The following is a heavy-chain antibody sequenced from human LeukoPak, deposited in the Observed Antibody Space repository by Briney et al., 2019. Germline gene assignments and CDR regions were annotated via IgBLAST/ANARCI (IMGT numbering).Heavy chain of an antibody. D-gene: IGHD5-12*01. CDR3: ARSLEDIVATDGNGLDY. V-gene: IGHV1-69*04. J-gene: IGHJ4*02. CDR1: GGTFSSYA. CDR2: IIPILGIA. Sequence: ASVKVSCKASGGTFSSYAISWVRQAPGQGLEWMGRIIPILGIANYAQKFQGRVTITADKSTSTAYMELSSLRSEDTAVYYCARSLEDIVATDGNGLDYWGQGTLVTVSS.